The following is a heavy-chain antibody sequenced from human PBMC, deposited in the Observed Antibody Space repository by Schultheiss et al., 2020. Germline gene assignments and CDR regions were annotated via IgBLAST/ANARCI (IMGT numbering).Heavy chain of an antibody. V-gene: IGHV3-21*01. D-gene: IGHD2-15*01. CDR1: GTAG. J-gene: IGHJ6*02. CDR2: ISSSSSYI. CDR3: AREWVVVVVAATRGMDV. Sequence: GESLKISCAASGTAGMNWVRQAPGKGLEWVSSISSSSSYIYYADSVKGRFTISRDNAKNSLYLQMNSLRAEDTAVYYCAREWVVVVVAATRGMDVWGQGTTVTVSS.